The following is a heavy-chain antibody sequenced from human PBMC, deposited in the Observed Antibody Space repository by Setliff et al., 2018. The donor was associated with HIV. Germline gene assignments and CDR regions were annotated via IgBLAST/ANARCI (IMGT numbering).Heavy chain of an antibody. Sequence: ASVKVSCKASGYTFTSYGLSWVRQAPGQGLEWMGWISDYNSNTEYAQKFQGRVTFTWDTSASTAHMELSSLRSEDTALYYCARDSGDDYSDYYYYGMDVWGQGTTVTVSS. CDR3: ARDSGDDYSDYYYYGMDV. CDR2: ISDYNSNT. CDR1: GYTFTSYG. J-gene: IGHJ6*02. V-gene: IGHV1-18*01. D-gene: IGHD4-4*01.